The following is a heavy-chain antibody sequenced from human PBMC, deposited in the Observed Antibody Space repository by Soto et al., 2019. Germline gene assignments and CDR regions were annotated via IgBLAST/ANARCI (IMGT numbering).Heavy chain of an antibody. CDR2: IVVGRGNR. CDR3: AAESSSYYPYYYYYGMDV. D-gene: IGHD3-22*01. V-gene: IGHV1-58*01. J-gene: IGHJ6*02. CDR1: GFTFTSAA. Sequence: SVKVSCKASGFTFTSAAVQWVRQARGERLEWIGLIVVGRGNRNYARKFQERVTMTRDRSTTTAYRELSSLRSEDTAVYYCAAESSSYYPYYYYYGMDVWG.